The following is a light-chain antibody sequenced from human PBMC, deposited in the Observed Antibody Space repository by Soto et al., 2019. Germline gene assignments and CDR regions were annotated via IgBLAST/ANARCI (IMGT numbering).Light chain of an antibody. CDR1: RTVSSNY. CDR3: QQYGSSPWT. Sequence: PGERVTLSCRASRTVSSNYLAWYQHKPGQAPRLLIYDASNTATGIPDRFSGSGSGTDFTLTISRLEPEDFAVYHCQQYGSSPWTFGQGTKVDI. J-gene: IGKJ1*01. V-gene: IGKV3-20*01. CDR2: DAS.